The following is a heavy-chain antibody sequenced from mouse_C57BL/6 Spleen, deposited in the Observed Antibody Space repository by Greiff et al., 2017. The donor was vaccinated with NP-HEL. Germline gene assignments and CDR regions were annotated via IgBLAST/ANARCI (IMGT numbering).Heavy chain of an antibody. D-gene: IGHD1-1*01. CDR2: INPNNGGT. CDR3: ALDYYGSSYRYFDV. CDR1: GYTFTDYN. V-gene: IGHV1-18*01. Sequence: VQLQQSGPELVKPGASVKIPCKASGYTFTDYNMDWVKQSHGKSLEWIGDINPNNGGTIYNQKFKGKATLTVDKSSSTAYMELRSLTSEDTAVYYCALDYYGSSYRYFDVWGTGTTVTVSS. J-gene: IGHJ1*03.